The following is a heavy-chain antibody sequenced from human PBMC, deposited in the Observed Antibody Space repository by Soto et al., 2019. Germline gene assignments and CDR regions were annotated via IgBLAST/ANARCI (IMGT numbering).Heavy chain of an antibody. V-gene: IGHV3-30*18. CDR1: GFTFSSYG. Sequence: GGSLRLSCVASGFTFSSYGMHWVRQAPGKGLEWVAIISYDGSNTYYADSVKGRFTISRDNSKNTLYLQMNSLRAEDTSVYYCAKEGGLSGSYYISSSYFFDYWGQGTLVTVSS. CDR2: ISYDGSNT. D-gene: IGHD1-26*01. CDR3: AKEGGLSGSYYISSSYFFDY. J-gene: IGHJ4*02.